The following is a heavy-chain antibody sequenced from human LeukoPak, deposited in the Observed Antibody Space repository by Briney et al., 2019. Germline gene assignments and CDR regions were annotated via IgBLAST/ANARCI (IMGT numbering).Heavy chain of an antibody. D-gene: IGHD3-16*01. Sequence: SETLSLTCTASGGSISGTYYWSWIRQPPGKGLEWIGYIYYTGTTDSNPSLKSRVTISLDTSKNQFSLNLSSVTAADTAVYYCARRWVYDKRAFDAWGQGTMVTVSS. CDR2: IYYTGTT. J-gene: IGHJ3*01. V-gene: IGHV4-59*08. CDR1: GGSISGTYY. CDR3: ARRWVYDKRAFDA.